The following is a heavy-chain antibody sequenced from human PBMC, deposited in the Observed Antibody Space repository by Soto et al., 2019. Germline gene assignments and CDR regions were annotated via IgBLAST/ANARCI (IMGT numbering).Heavy chain of an antibody. Sequence: SETLSLTCTVSGGSISSYYWSWIRQPPGKGLEWIGYIYNSGGTNYSPSLKSRLSISLDTSKWQFSLKLSSVTAADTAVYYCARENARTLDYWGQGTLVTVPQ. D-gene: IGHD2-2*01. CDR3: ARENARTLDY. J-gene: IGHJ4*02. V-gene: IGHV4-59*01. CDR1: GGSISSYY. CDR2: IYNSGGT.